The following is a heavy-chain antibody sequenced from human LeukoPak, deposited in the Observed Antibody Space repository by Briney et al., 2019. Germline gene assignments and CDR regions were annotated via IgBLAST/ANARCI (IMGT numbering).Heavy chain of an antibody. V-gene: IGHV1-2*06. Sequence: ASVKVSCKASGYTFTGYYIHWVRQAPGQGLEWMGRINPSSGDTNYAQKFQGTVTMTRDTSISTAYMELSRLRSDDTAVYYCARKPEGMDVWGQGTTVTVSS. D-gene: IGHD1-14*01. J-gene: IGHJ6*02. CDR2: INPSSGDT. CDR1: GYTFTGYY. CDR3: ARKPEGMDV.